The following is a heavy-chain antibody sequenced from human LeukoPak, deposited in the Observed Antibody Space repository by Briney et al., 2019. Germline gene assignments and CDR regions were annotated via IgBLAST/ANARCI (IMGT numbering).Heavy chain of an antibody. J-gene: IGHJ3*02. CDR2: ISSRSSTI. D-gene: IGHD3-16*01. CDR3: GASRQYVGAFDI. V-gene: IGHV3-48*03. Sequence: GGSLRLSCAASGFTFSSYELYWVRQAPGKGLEWISYISSRSSTIKYADSVRGRSTLSRADARESLFLQMNSLRAEDTAIYYCGASRQYVGAFDIWGQGTLVTVSS. CDR1: GFTFSSYE.